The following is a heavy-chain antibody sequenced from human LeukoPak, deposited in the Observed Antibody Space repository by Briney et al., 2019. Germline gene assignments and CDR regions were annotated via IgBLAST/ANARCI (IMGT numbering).Heavy chain of an antibody. CDR1: GYTFTSYY. CDR3: ARGWYCSGGSCYEVGYYYGMDV. D-gene: IGHD2-15*01. CDR2: INPSGGST. J-gene: IGHJ6*02. V-gene: IGHV1-46*01. Sequence: ASVKVSCKASGYTFTSYYMHWVRQAPGQGLEWMGIINPSGGSTSYAQKFQGRVTMTRDTSTSTVYMELSSLRSEDTAVYYCARGWYCSGGSCYEVGYYYGMDVWGQGTLVTVSS.